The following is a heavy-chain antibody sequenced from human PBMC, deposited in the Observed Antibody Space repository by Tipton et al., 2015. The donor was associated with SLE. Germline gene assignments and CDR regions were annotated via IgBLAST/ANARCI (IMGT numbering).Heavy chain of an antibody. CDR3: ARHHGSGWLYGLDV. Sequence: GLVKPSETLSLTCTVSGGSISSRSYYWGWIRQPPGKGLEWIGYIYYSGSTNYNPSLKSRVTISVDTSKNQFSLKLSSVTAADTAVYYCARHHGSGWLYGLDVWGQGTTVTVSS. V-gene: IGHV4-61*05. D-gene: IGHD6-19*01. J-gene: IGHJ6*02. CDR1: GGSISSRSYY. CDR2: IYYSGST.